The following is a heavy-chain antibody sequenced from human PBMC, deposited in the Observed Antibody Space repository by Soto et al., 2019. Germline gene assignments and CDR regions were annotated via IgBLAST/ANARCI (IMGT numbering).Heavy chain of an antibody. V-gene: IGHV1-69*13. CDR1: GGIFSSYA. CDR2: IIPIFGTT. D-gene: IGHD1-1*01. Sequence: GASVKVSCKTSGGIFSSYAISWVRQAPGHGLEWMGGIIPIFGTTNYAQKFQGRVTITADESTSTAYMELSSLRSEDTAVYYCAREDSPLSRIRTTRVPWGFDPWGQGTLVTVSS. J-gene: IGHJ5*02. CDR3: AREDSPLSRIRTTRVPWGFDP.